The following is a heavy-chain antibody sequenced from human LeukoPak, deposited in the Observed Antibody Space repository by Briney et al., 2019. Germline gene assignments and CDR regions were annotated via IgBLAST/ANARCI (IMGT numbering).Heavy chain of an antibody. CDR2: ISSSGNT. V-gene: IGHV3-23*01. CDR1: GFTFSWSA. CDR3: VKGRISEDGLDF. D-gene: IGHD6-13*01. J-gene: IGHJ4*02. Sequence: PGGSLRLSCAASGFTFSWSAMTWVRQTPGKGLDWVSSISSSGNTYYADSVKGRFTISRDNSKNMLYLQMNSLRAEDTAVYYCVKGRISEDGLDFWGQGTLVTVSS.